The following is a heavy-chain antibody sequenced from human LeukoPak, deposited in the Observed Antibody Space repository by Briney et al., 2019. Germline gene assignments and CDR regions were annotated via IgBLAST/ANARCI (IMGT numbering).Heavy chain of an antibody. CDR1: GFTVSSNY. CDR2: ITSSGSTI. D-gene: IGHD6-13*01. J-gene: IGHJ4*02. Sequence: GGSLRLSCAASGFTVSSNYMSWVRQAPGKGLEWVSYITSSGSTIYYADSVKGRFTISRDNAKNSLYLQMSSLRAEDTAVYYCARAAASTKGYFDYWGQGTLVTVSS. V-gene: IGHV3-11*04. CDR3: ARAAASTKGYFDY.